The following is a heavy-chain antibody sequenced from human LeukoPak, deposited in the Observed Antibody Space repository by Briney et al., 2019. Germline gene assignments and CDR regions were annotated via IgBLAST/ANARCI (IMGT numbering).Heavy chain of an antibody. Sequence: ASVKVSCKASGYTFTSYGISWVRQAPGQGLEWMGWINPNSGGTNYAQKFQGRVTMTRDTSISTAYMELSRLRSDDTAVYYCARDVRYFDWRSACYYMDVWGKGTTVTISS. V-gene: IGHV1-2*02. J-gene: IGHJ6*03. CDR3: ARDVRYFDWRSACYYMDV. CDR1: GYTFTSYG. D-gene: IGHD3-9*01. CDR2: INPNSGGT.